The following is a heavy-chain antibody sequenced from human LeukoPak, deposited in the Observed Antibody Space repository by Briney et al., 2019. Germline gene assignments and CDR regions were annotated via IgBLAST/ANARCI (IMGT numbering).Heavy chain of an antibody. Sequence: GGSLRLSCAASGFTFSSYSMNWVRQAPGKGLEWVSSISSSSNFIYYADSVKGRFTISRDNAKNSLYLQMNSLRAEDTAVYYCATVSPSDYRGQGTLVTVSS. V-gene: IGHV3-21*01. CDR2: ISSSSNFI. CDR3: ATVSPSDY. CDR1: GFTFSSYS. J-gene: IGHJ4*02.